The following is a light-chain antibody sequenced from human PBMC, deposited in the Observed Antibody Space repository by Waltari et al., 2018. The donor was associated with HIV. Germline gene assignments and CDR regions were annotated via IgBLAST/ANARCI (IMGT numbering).Light chain of an antibody. Sequence: IQSTQSPSFLSASVGDTVTMTRRARQGISSYLVGYQQQPGKAATRLIYGASSWHSGFLSRFGGRGAETEYNYTVSSHQPEDFAAFGGQQLNSDPRKFGGGTKVEI. J-gene: IGKJ4*02. CDR2: GAS. CDR1: QGISSY. CDR3: QQLNSDPRK. V-gene: IGKV1-9*01.